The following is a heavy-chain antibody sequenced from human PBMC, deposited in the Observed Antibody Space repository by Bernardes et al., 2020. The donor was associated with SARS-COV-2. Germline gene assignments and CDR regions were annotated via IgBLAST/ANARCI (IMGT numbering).Heavy chain of an antibody. V-gene: IGHV1-18*01. J-gene: IGHJ4*02. D-gene: IGHD1-7*01. Sequence: ASVKVSCKASGYTFPSYGISWVRQAPGQGLEWMGWISAYNGNTNYAQKLQGRVTMTTDTSTSTAYMELRSLRSDDTAVYYCARDEKSTGTTFDWGQGTLVTVSS. CDR1: GYTFPSYG. CDR3: ARDEKSTGTTFD. CDR2: ISAYNGNT.